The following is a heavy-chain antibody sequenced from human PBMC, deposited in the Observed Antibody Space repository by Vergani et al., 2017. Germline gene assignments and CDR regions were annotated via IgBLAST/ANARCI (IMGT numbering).Heavy chain of an antibody. D-gene: IGHD2-2*02. CDR3: ALPYTGSCSSTSCYIVAAAGRDYYYYGMDV. CDR1: GGTFSSYA. Sequence: VKLVQSGAEVKKPGSSVKVSCKASGGTFSSYAISWVRQAPGQGLEWMGGIIPIFGTANYAQKFQGRVTITADESTSTDYMELSSLRSEDTAVYYCALPYTGSCSSTSCYIVAAAGRDYYYYGMDVWGQGTTVTVSS. J-gene: IGHJ6*02. CDR2: IIPIFGTA. V-gene: IGHV1-69*01.